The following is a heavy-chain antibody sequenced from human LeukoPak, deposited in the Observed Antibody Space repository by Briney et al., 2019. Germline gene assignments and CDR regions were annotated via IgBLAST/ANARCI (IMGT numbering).Heavy chain of an antibody. CDR2: INPSGGST. V-gene: IGHV1-46*01. CDR1: GYTFTSYY. J-gene: IGHJ4*02. Sequence: GASVKVSCKASGYTFTSYYMHWVRQAPGQGLEWMGIINPSGGSTSYAQKFQGRVTMTRDTSTSTVYMELSSLRSEDTAVYYCARSMSNYYGSGSYYNVSQLLPDDYWGQGTLVTVSS. CDR3: ARSMSNYYGSGSYYNVSQLLPDDY. D-gene: IGHD3-10*01.